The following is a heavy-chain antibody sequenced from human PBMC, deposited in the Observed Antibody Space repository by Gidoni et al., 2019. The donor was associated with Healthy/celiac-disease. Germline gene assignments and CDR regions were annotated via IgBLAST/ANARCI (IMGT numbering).Heavy chain of an antibody. V-gene: IGHV1-18*04. CDR1: GYTFTSYV. J-gene: IGHJ6*02. CDR3: ARVVVVTAPTPPHYYYYGMDV. Sequence: QVQLVQSGAEVKKPGASVKVSCKASGYTFTSYVISWVRQAPGQGLEWMGWISAYNGNTNYAQKLQGRVTMTTDTSTSTAYMELRSLRSDDTAVYYCARVVVVTAPTPPHYYYYGMDVWGQGTTVTVSS. D-gene: IGHD2-21*02. CDR2: ISAYNGNT.